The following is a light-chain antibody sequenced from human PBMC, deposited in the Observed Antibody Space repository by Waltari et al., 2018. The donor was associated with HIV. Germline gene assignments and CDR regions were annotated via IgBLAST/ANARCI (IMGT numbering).Light chain of an antibody. J-gene: IGLJ3*02. V-gene: IGLV3-25*03. Sequence: SYELTQPPSVSVSPGQTARITCSGDALPKQYAYWYQQKPGQAPVLAIYKDSERPAGSAEVVSGSSSEATVTVTSSGVQAEDEADYYCQSADSSGTYPWVFGGGTKLTVL. CDR3: QSADSSGTYPWV. CDR1: ALPKQY. CDR2: KDS.